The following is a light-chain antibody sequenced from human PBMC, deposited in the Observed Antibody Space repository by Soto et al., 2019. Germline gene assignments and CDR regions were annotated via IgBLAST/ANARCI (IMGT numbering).Light chain of an antibody. J-gene: IGKJ1*01. CDR3: QQYNSYST. CDR2: KAS. CDR1: QSISSW. V-gene: IGKV1-5*03. Sequence: DIQMTQSPSTLSASVGDRVTITCRASQSISSWLAWYQQKPGKAPKLLIYKASTSESVVPSRFSGSGSGTEFLLTISILQPDDFATYCCQQYNSYSTFGQGTKVEIK.